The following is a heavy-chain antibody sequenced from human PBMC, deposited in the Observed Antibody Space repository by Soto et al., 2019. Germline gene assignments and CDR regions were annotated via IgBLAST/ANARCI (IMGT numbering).Heavy chain of an antibody. CDR3: ASGRSTRGHAYYYGLEV. CDR2: ITHSGSH. CDR1: GGSFSGYY. V-gene: IGHV4-34*01. J-gene: IGHJ6*01. Sequence: PSETLSLTCAVYGGSFSGYYWSWIRQPPGKGLEWIGEITHSGSHNNNATFMSRFTVSLATSKKQFSLKLRSVPGEDTAVYSCASGRSTRGHAYYYGLEVWGQATQVTV. D-gene: IGHD3-10*01.